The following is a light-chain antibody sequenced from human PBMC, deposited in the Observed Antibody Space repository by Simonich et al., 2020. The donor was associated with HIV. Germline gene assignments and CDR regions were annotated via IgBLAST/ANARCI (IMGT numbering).Light chain of an antibody. CDR3: QQNDNTPWT. Sequence: DIQMTQSPSSLSASVGDRVTITCRASQSISSYLNWDQQKPGKAPKLLIYAASSLQSGVPSRFSGSGSGTDFTLTISSLQPEDFATYYCQQNDNTPWTFGQGTKVEIK. V-gene: IGKV1-39*01. CDR2: AAS. J-gene: IGKJ1*01. CDR1: QSISSY.